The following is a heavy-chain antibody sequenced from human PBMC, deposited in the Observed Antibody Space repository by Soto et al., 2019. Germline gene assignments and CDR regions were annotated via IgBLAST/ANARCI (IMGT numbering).Heavy chain of an antibody. J-gene: IGHJ6*03. CDR3: AKGVGLGYCSSTSCYPHYYMDV. V-gene: IGHV3-23*01. CDR2: ISGSGGST. D-gene: IGHD2-2*01. Sequence: GGSLRLSCAASGFTFSGYAMSWVRQAPGEGLEWVSAISGSGGSTYYADSVKGRFTISRDNSKNTLYLQMNSLRAEDTAVYYCAKGVGLGYCSSTSCYPHYYMDVWGKGTTVTVSS. CDR1: GFTFSGYA.